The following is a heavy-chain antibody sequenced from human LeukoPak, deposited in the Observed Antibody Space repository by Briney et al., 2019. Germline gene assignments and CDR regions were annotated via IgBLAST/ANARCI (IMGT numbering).Heavy chain of an antibody. CDR1: GFTFSSYW. D-gene: IGHD3-10*01. Sequence: GGSLRLSCAASGFTFSSYWMSWVRQAPGKGLEWVANIKQDGSEKYYVDSVKGRFTISRDDAKNSLYLQMNSLRAEDTAVYYCARDRGGYYYYGMDVWGKGTTVTVSS. J-gene: IGHJ6*04. V-gene: IGHV3-7*03. CDR3: ARDRGGYYYYGMDV. CDR2: IKQDGSEK.